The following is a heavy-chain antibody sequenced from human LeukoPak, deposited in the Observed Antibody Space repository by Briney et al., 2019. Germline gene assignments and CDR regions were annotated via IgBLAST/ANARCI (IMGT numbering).Heavy chain of an antibody. CDR3: ARLTWFDP. V-gene: IGHV1-69*04. CDR1: GGTFSSYA. J-gene: IGHJ5*02. CDR2: IIPSLGIA. Sequence: GASVKVSCNASGGTFSSYAISWVRQAPGQGLEWMGRIIPSLGIANCAQRFQGRVTITADKSTSPAYMELSSLRSEDTAVYYCARLTWFDPWGQGALVTVSS.